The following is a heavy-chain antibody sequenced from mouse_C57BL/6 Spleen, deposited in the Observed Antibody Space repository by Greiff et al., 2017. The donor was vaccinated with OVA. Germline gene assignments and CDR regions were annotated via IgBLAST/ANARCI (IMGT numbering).Heavy chain of an antibody. D-gene: IGHD2-2*01. Sequence: QVQLQQPGAELVMPGASVKLSCKASGYTFTSYWMHWVKQRPGQGLEWIGEIDPSDSYTNYNQKFKGKSTLTVDKSSSTAYMQLSSLTSEDSAVYYCARRGYPWYFDVWGTGTTVTVSS. CDR2: IDPSDSYT. CDR3: ARRGYPWYFDV. J-gene: IGHJ1*03. CDR1: GYTFTSYW. V-gene: IGHV1-69*01.